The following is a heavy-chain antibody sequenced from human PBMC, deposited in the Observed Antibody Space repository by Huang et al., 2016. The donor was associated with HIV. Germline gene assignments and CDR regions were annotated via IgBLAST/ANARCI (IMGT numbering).Heavy chain of an antibody. CDR1: GGTFSTYA. CDR2: IIPSVGTA. J-gene: IGHJ6*02. D-gene: IGHD6-6*01. CDR3: ARGRTRSSLYDSYYGLDV. Sequence: QVQLVQSGAEVKKPGSSVKVSCKASGGTFSTYAISWVGQAPGRGLEWMGGIIPSVGTANYAQKFQGTVTITADEFTSTAYMELSSLRSEDTALYYCARGRTRSSLYDSYYGLDVWGQGTTVTVSS. V-gene: IGHV1-69*01.